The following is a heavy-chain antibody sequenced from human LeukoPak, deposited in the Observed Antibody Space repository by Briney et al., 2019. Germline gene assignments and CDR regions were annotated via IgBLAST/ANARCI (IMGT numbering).Heavy chain of an antibody. CDR1: GFTFSSYA. CDR2: ISGSGGST. D-gene: IGHD1-26*01. J-gene: IGHJ4*02. CDR3: AKDQMAIVGATRFGY. Sequence: PGGSLRLSCAASGFTFSSYAMSWVRQAPGKGLEWVSAISGSGGSTYYADSVKGRLTISRDNSKNTLYLQMNSLRAEDTAVYYCAKDQMAIVGATRFGYWGQGTLVTVSS. V-gene: IGHV3-23*01.